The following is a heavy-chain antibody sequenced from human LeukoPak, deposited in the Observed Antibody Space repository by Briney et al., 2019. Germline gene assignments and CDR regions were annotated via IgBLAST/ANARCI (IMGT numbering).Heavy chain of an antibody. V-gene: IGHV6-1*01. CDR1: GDSVSSNNAG. CDR2: TYYRSKWYN. CDR3: ARTVAGRLDY. D-gene: IGHD6-19*01. J-gene: IGHJ4*01. Sequence: SQTLSLTCAIPGDSVSSNNAGWTWIRQSPSRGLERLGRTYYRSKWYNDYAVSVKSRITISPDTSKNQFSLQLNSVTPEDTAVYYCARTVAGRLDYWGQGTLVTVSS.